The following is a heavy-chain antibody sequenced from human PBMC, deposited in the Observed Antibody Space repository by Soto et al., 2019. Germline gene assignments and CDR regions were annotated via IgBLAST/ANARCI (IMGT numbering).Heavy chain of an antibody. D-gene: IGHD4-17*01. CDR1: GYTFTNYG. CDR2: ISAYNDNT. CDR3: ARDHTIDYGGNSYLDY. V-gene: IGHV1-18*04. J-gene: IGHJ4*02. Sequence: QVQLVQSGAEVKKPGASVKVSCKASGYTFTNYGISWVRQAPGQGLEWMGWISAYNDNTNYAQKLQGRVTMTTDTSTSAAYMELRSLRSDDTAVYYCARDHTIDYGGNSYLDYWGQGTLVTVSS.